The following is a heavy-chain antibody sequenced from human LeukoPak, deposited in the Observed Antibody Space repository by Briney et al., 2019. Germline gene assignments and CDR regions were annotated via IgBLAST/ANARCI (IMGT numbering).Heavy chain of an antibody. V-gene: IGHV3-30-3*01. J-gene: IGHJ4*02. CDR1: GFTFSSYA. Sequence: GGSLRLSCAASGFTFSSYAMHWVPQAPGKGLEWVAVISYDGSNKYYADSVKGRFTISRDNSKNTLYLQMNSLRAEDTAVYYCASEYSTVTTSDYWGQGTLVTVSS. D-gene: IGHD4-17*01. CDR3: ASEYSTVTTSDY. CDR2: ISYDGSNK.